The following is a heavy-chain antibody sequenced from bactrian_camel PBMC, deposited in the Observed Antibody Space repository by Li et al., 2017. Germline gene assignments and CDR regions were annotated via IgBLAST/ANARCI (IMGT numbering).Heavy chain of an antibody. Sequence: VQLVESGGGLAQPGGSLRLSCAASRFTFSSYAMSWVRQAPGKGLEWVSAINSGGINTYYADSVNGRFTTSQDNAKNMVFLTMDSLKPEDTGTYYCAADGHNLDADSYKHWGQGTQVTVS. D-gene: IGHD1*01. CDR3: AADGHNLDADSYKH. V-gene: IGHV3S40*01. J-gene: IGHJ4*01. CDR1: RFTFSSYA. CDR2: INSGGINT.